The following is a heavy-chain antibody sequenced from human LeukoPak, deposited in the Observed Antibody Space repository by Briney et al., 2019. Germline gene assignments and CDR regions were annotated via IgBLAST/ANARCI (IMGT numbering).Heavy chain of an antibody. Sequence: SETLSLTCTVSGGSISSYYWSWIRQPPGKGLEWSGYIYTSGSTNYNPSLKSRVTISVDTSKNQFSLKLSSVTAADTAVYYCARRAESSSWYVWFDPWGQGTLVTVSS. V-gene: IGHV4-4*09. CDR3: ARRAESSSWYVWFDP. J-gene: IGHJ5*02. CDR2: IYTSGST. D-gene: IGHD6-13*01. CDR1: GGSISSYY.